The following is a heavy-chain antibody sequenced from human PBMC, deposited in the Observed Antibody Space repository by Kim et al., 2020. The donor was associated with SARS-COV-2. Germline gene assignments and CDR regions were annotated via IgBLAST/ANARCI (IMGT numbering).Heavy chain of an antibody. J-gene: IGHJ6*02. V-gene: IGHV4-31*03. D-gene: IGHD1-1*01. CDR1: GGSISSGGYY. CDR2: IYYSGST. CDR3: ASERERRVIASRYYYGIDF. Sequence: SETLSLTCTVSGGSISSGGYYWSWIRQHPGKGLEWIGYIYYSGSTYYNPSLKSRVTISVDTSKNQFSLKLSSVTAADTAVYYCASERERRVIASRYYYGIDFWGQGTTVTVSS.